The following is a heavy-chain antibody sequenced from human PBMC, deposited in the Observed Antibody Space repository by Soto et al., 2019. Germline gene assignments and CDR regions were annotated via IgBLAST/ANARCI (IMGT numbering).Heavy chain of an antibody. Sequence: GASVKVSCKASGYTFTSYYMHWVRQAPGQGLEWMGIINPSGGSTSYAQKFQGRVTMTRDTSTSTVYMELSSLRSEDTAVYYCARDAITVYPGPDFWSGYYGGSFDYWGQGTLVTVSS. V-gene: IGHV1-46*01. J-gene: IGHJ4*02. CDR2: INPSGGST. D-gene: IGHD3-3*01. CDR3: ARDAITVYPGPDFWSGYYGGSFDY. CDR1: GYTFTSYY.